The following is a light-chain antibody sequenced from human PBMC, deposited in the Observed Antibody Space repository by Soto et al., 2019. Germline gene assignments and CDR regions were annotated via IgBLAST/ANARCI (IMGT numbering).Light chain of an antibody. V-gene: IGKV3D-20*01. CDR1: QTVGSTY. Sequence: EIVLTQSPATLSLSPGERATLSCGASQTVGSTYLAWYQQKPGLAPRLLICDASSRATGIPDRFSGSGSGTDFTLTISRLEPEDFAVYYCQHYGSSPWTFGQGTKVEIK. J-gene: IGKJ1*01. CDR2: DAS. CDR3: QHYGSSPWT.